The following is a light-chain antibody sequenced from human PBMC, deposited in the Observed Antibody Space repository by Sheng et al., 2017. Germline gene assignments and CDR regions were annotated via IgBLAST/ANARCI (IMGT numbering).Light chain of an antibody. CDR1: QSISSY. CDR3: LQHYDFPWT. CDR2: AAS. Sequence: DIQMTQSPSSLSASVGDRVTITCRTSQSISSYLNWYQQKPGKAPKLLIYAASALQSGVPSRFSGSGSGTEFTLTISSLQPEDFATYYCLQHYDFPWTFGQGTKVE. J-gene: IGKJ1*01. V-gene: IGKV1-17*01.